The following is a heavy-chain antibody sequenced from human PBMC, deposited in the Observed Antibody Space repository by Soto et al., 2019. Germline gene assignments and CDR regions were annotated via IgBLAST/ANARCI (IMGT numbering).Heavy chain of an antibody. V-gene: IGHV1-69*14. CDR2: SIPIFGTA. J-gene: IGHJ6*02. CDR1: GGTFSSNA. Sequence: QAQLVQSGAEVRKPGSSVKVSCKASGGTFSSNAISWVRQAPGQGLEWMGGSIPIFGTANYAQKFQGRVTITADKSTGTGYMELSSLRSDDTAVYYCARDLDCGADCYAPSYFYYAMDVWGQGTTVTVSS. CDR3: ARDLDCGADCYAPSYFYYAMDV. D-gene: IGHD2-21*02.